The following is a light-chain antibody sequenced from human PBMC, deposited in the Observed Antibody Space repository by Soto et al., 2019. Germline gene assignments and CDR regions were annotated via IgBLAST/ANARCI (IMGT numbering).Light chain of an antibody. CDR1: SSDVGSYNY. CDR2: EVN. V-gene: IGLV2-14*01. Sequence: QSALTQPASVSGSPEQSITISCTGTSSDVGSYNYVSWYQQHPGKAPKLMIYEVNNRPSGVSNRFSGSKSGNTASLTISGLQAEDEADYYCSSYTSSSTLMFGSGTKLTVL. CDR3: SSYTSSSTLM. J-gene: IGLJ1*01.